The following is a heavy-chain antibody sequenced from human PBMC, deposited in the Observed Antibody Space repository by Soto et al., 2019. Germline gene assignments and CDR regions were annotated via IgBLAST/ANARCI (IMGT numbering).Heavy chain of an antibody. Sequence: GASVKVSCKASGYTFTGYYMHWVRQAPGQGLEWMGWINPNSGGTNYAQKFQGRVTMTRDTSISTAYMELSRLRSDDTAVYYCARVVFWSGYVYAFDIWGQGTTVTVS. CDR2: INPNSGGT. D-gene: IGHD3-3*01. J-gene: IGHJ3*02. CDR1: GYTFTGYY. CDR3: ARVVFWSGYVYAFDI. V-gene: IGHV1-2*02.